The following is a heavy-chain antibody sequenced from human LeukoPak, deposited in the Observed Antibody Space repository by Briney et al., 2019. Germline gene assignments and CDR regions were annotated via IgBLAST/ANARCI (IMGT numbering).Heavy chain of an antibody. CDR3: ARVMDTAMVID. D-gene: IGHD5-18*01. CDR2: IYYSGST. CDR1: GGSISSYY. V-gene: IGHV4-59*01. J-gene: IGHJ4*02. Sequence: SETLSLTCTVSGGSISSYYWSWIRQPPGKGLEWIGYIYYSGSTNYNPSLKSRVTISVDTSKNQFSLKLSSVTAADTAVYYCARVMDTAMVIDWGQGTLVTVSS.